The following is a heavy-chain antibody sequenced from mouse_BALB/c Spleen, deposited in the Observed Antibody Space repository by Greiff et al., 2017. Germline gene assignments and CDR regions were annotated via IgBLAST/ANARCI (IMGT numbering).Heavy chain of an antibody. CDR2: ISDGGSYT. D-gene: IGHD2-1*01. V-gene: IGHV5-4*02. CDR1: GFTFSDYY. Sequence: DVKLVESGGGLVKPGGSLKLSCAASGFTFSDYYMYWVRQTPEKRLEWVATISDGGSYTYYPDSVKGRFTISRDNAKNNLYLQMSSLKSEDTAMYYCAREDGNTGGFAYWGQGTLVTVSA. CDR3: AREDGNTGGFAY. J-gene: IGHJ3*01.